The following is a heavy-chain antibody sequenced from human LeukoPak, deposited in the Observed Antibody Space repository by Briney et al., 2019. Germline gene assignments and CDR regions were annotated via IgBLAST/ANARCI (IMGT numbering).Heavy chain of an antibody. CDR3: ARDRDTMVRYYYYYMDV. J-gene: IGHJ6*03. CDR1: GYTFTSYG. D-gene: IGHD3-10*01. Sequence: ASVKVSCKASGYTFTSYGISWVRQAPGQGLEWMGWISAYNGNTNYAQKLQGRVTMTTDTSTSTAYMELRSLRSDDTAVYYCARDRDTMVRYYYYYMDVWGKGTTVTVSS. CDR2: ISAYNGNT. V-gene: IGHV1-18*01.